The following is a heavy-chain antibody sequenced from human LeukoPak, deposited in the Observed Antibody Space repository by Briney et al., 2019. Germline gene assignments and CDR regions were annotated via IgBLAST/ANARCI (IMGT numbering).Heavy chain of an antibody. V-gene: IGHV3-30-3*01. J-gene: IGHJ4*02. CDR3: ARASGSYWAGIGY. Sequence: GGSLRLSCAASGFTFSSYAMLWVRQAPGKGLEWVAVISYDGSNKYYADSVKGRFTISRDNSKNTLYLQMNSLRAEDTAVYYCARASGSYWAGIGYWGQGTLVTVSS. CDR1: GFTFSSYA. D-gene: IGHD1-26*01. CDR2: ISYDGSNK.